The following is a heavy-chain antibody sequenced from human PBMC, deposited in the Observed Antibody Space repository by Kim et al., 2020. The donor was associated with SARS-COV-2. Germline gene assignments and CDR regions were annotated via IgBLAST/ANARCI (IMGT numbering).Heavy chain of an antibody. D-gene: IGHD3-10*01. CDR1: GFTFSSYA. Sequence: GGSLRLSCAASGFTFSSYAMSWVRQAPGKGLEWVSAISGSGGSTYYADSVKGRFTISRDNSKNTLYLQMNSLRAEDTAVYYCAKWGNYYGSGSYGDYWGQGTLVTVSS. CDR2: ISGSGGST. CDR3: AKWGNYYGSGSYGDY. V-gene: IGHV3-23*01. J-gene: IGHJ4*02.